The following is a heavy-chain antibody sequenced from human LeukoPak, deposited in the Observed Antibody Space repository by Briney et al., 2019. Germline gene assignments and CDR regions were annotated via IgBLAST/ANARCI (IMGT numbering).Heavy chain of an antibody. V-gene: IGHV3-7*01. Sequence: GGSLRLSCEASGFTFKAYWMSWVRQAPGTGLEWVANIQQDGSEKNYVDSVKGRFTISRDNARNSLYLEMNSLRAEDTAVYYCARLRYTYGKNFDYWGQGTLVTVSS. CDR1: GFTFKAYW. CDR2: IQQDGSEK. CDR3: ARLRYTYGKNFDY. D-gene: IGHD5-18*01. J-gene: IGHJ4*02.